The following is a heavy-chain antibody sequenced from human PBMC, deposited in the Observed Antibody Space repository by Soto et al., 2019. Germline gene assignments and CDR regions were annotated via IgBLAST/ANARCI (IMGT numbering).Heavy chain of an antibody. J-gene: IGHJ6*03. CDR3: ARGSASYYYYYMDV. Sequence: ASVKVSCKASGYTFTSYDINWVRQATGQGLEWMGWMNPNSDNTGYAQKFQGRVTMTRNTSISTAYMELSSLRSEDTAVYYCARGSASYYYYYMDVWGKGTTVTVSS. CDR2: MNPNSDNT. V-gene: IGHV1-8*01. CDR1: GYTFTSYD.